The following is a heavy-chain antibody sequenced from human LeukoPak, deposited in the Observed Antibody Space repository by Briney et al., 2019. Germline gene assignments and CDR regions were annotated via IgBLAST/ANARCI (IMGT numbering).Heavy chain of an antibody. CDR2: IYHSGST. D-gene: IGHD3-16*02. CDR1: GYSISSGYY. Sequence: PSETLSLTCTVSGYSISSGYYWGWIRQPPGKGLEWIGSIYHSGSTYYNPSLKSRVTISVDTSKNQFSLKLSSVTAADTAVYYCARESRIIGTFDIWGQGTMVTVSS. V-gene: IGHV4-38-2*02. J-gene: IGHJ3*02. CDR3: ARESRIIGTFDI.